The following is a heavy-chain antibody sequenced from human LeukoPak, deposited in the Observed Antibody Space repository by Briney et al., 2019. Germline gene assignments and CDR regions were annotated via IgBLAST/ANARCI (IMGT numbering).Heavy chain of an antibody. D-gene: IGHD2-8*01. J-gene: IGHJ4*02. Sequence: SETLSLNCAVYGGSFSGYYWSWIRQPPGEGLEWIGEINHSGSTNYNPSLKSRVTISVDTSKNQFSLKLSSVTAADTAVYYCASSSNCTNGVCYTNYFDYWGQGTLVTVSS. CDR1: GGSFSGYY. CDR3: ASSSNCTNGVCYTNYFDY. V-gene: IGHV4-34*01. CDR2: INHSGST.